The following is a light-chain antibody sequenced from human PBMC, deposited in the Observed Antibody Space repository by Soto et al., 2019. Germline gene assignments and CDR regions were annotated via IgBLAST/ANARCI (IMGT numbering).Light chain of an antibody. V-gene: IGKV1-6*01. CDR1: QSISSY. CDR2: AAS. J-gene: IGKJ2*01. CDR3: LQDHDYQRT. Sequence: IQMTQSPSSLSASVGDRVTITCRASQSISSYLNWYQQKPGKAPKLLIYAASDLQAEVPSRFSGSGSGTDFTLTISSLQAEDFATYYCLQDHDYQRTFGQGTKVDIK.